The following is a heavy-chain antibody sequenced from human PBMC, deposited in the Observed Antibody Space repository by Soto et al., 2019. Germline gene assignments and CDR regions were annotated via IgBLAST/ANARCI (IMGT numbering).Heavy chain of an antibody. V-gene: IGHV4-61*01. D-gene: IGHD1-1*01. J-gene: IGHJ4*02. Sequence: QVQLQESGPGLVKPSETLSLTCTVSGGSVSSSNYYWSWIRQPPGKGLEWLGYIYYSGSASYNPSLQSRITVSVDTSKNQLSLKLSSVTAADTAVYYCARERTGDPTFFDYWGQGTLVTVSS. CDR2: IYYSGSA. CDR1: GGSVSSSNYY. CDR3: ARERTGDPTFFDY.